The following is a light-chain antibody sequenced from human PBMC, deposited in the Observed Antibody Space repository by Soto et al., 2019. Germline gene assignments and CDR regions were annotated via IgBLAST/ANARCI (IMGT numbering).Light chain of an antibody. CDR1: LPISNY. CDR3: QKNNSSPLT. V-gene: IGKV1-27*01. Sequence: DIQMTQSPSSLSASVGDRVTITCRASLPISNYLAWYPQKPGKIPNLLIYAASTLQAGVPSRCSGSSSGTDFTLTNSSLQTDYVAAYYGQKNNSSPLTFGGGTKVEIK. J-gene: IGKJ4*01. CDR2: AAS.